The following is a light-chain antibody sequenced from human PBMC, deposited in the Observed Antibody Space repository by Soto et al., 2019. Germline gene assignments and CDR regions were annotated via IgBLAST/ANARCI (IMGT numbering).Light chain of an antibody. V-gene: IGKV3-15*01. J-gene: IGKJ4*01. CDR2: GAS. CDR1: QSVSSN. Sequence: EIVMTQSPATLSVSPGERSTLSCRAGQSVSSNLAWYQQKPGQAPRLLIYGASTRATGIPARFSGSGSGTEFTLTISSLQSEDFAVYYCQQYNNWPRPTFGGGTKVEIK. CDR3: QQYNNWPRPT.